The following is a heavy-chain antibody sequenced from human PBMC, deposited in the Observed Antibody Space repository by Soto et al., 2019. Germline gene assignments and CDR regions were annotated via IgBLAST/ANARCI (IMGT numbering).Heavy chain of an antibody. V-gene: IGHV1-69*13. CDR2: IIPIFGTA. Sequence: SVKVSCKASGGTFSSYAISWVRQAPGQGLEWMGGIIPIFGTANYAQKFQGRVTITADESTSTAYMELSSLRSEDTAVYYCARQVVPAARLYYYYYGMDVWGQGTTVTVSS. D-gene: IGHD2-2*01. CDR3: ARQVVPAARLYYYYYGMDV. CDR1: GGTFSSYA. J-gene: IGHJ6*02.